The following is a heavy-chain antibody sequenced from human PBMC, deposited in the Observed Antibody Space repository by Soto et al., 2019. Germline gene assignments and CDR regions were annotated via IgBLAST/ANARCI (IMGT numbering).Heavy chain of an antibody. D-gene: IGHD3-3*01. J-gene: IGHJ6*02. V-gene: IGHV3-49*03. CDR1: GFTVCDYA. CDR3: TRVLNYDFWSGYYGMDV. CDR2: IRSKAYGGTT. Sequence: GGSLRLCCTACGFTVCDYAMGWFRQDPGKGLEWVGFIRSKAYGGTTEYAASVKGRFTISRDDSKSIAYLQMNSLKTEDTAVYYCTRVLNYDFWSGYYGMDVWGQGTTVTVSS.